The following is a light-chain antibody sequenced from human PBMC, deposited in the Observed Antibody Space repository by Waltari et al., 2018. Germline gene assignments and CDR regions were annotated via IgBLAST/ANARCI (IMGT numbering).Light chain of an antibody. V-gene: IGLV2-14*03. CDR3: NSHSTTTPVV. CDR1: STDVGSYNY. Sequence: QSALTQPASVSGSPGQSITISCTGTSTDVGSYNYVSWYQQYPRKAPQLIIYDVTQRPSGISTLFSGSKSGNTASLTISGLQAEDEADYFCNSHSTTTPVVFGGGTKVTVL. J-gene: IGLJ2*01. CDR2: DVT.